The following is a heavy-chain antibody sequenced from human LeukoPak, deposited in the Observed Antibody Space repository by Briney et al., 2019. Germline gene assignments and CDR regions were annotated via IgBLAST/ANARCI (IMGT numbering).Heavy chain of an antibody. CDR1: GFTFSRYD. Sequence: GGSLRLSWAASGFTFSRYDMHWVRQLRGKGLEWVSGIGTVADTFYPDSVKGRFTISRDNAKNSIYLQMDSLRAGDTGVYYCARTRTTPGVRGLQVRYFDYWGQGTLVTVSS. CDR2: IGTVADT. J-gene: IGHJ4*02. D-gene: IGHD3-10*01. V-gene: IGHV3-13*01. CDR3: ARTRTTPGVRGLQVRYFDY.